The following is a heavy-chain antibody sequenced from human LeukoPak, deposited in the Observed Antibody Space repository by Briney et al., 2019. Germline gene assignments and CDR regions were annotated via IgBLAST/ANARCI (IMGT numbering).Heavy chain of an antibody. J-gene: IGHJ4*02. Sequence: AGGSLRLSCAASGFSFTTYALSWVRQAPGKGLEWISVVSGSGNTIYYADSVKGRFTISRDPSKKTVFLQMNSLRAEDTAVYYCAKFLLGAPVDYWGQGTLVTVSS. CDR3: AKFLLGAPVDY. V-gene: IGHV3-23*01. CDR1: GFSFTTYA. CDR2: VSGSGNTI. D-gene: IGHD1-26*01.